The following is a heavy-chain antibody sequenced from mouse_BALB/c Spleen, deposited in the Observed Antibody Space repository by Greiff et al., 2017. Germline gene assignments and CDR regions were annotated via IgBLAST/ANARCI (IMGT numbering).Heavy chain of an antibody. CDR1: GYTFTDYA. D-gene: IGHD2-1*01. V-gene: IGHV1S137*01. CDR3: ARRGGNPYWYFDV. CDR2: ISTYYGDA. Sequence: LQESGAELVRPGVSVKISCKGSGYTFTDYAMHWVKQSHAKSLEWIGVISTYYGDASYNQKFKGKATMTVDKSSSTAYMELARLTSEDSAIYYCARRGGNPYWYFDVWGAGTTVTVSS. J-gene: IGHJ1*01.